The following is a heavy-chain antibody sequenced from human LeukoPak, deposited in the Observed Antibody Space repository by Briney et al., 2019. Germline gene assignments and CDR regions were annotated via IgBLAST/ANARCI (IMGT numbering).Heavy chain of an antibody. D-gene: IGHD3-22*01. Sequence: SETLSLTCTVSGDSMSDYFWTWIRQPPGKGLEWIGYAADSGSTYYNPSLKSRVTISVDTSKNQFSLKLSSVTAADTAVYYCARASYSYDISGWVPFDYWGQGTLVTVSS. V-gene: IGHV4-59*08. CDR3: ARASYSYDISGWVPFDY. J-gene: IGHJ4*02. CDR2: AADSGST. CDR1: GDSMSDYF.